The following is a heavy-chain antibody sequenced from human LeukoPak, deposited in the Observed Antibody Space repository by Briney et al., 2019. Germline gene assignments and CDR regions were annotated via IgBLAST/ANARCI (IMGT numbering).Heavy chain of an antibody. CDR1: GFSLSNYA. V-gene: IGHV3-30*04. J-gene: IGHJ6*02. CDR3: ARDFWSGYRYGMDV. Sequence: GRSLRLSCAASGFSLSNYAMYWVRQAPGKGLEWVAVISNDGSNKYDADSVKGRFTISRDNSKNTLYLEMNSLRPEDTAVYYCARDFWSGYRYGMDVWGQGTTVTVSS. D-gene: IGHD3-3*01. CDR2: ISNDGSNK.